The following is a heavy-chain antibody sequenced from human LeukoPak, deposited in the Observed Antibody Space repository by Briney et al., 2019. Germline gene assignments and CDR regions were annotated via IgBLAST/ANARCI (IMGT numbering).Heavy chain of an antibody. CDR1: GYSISSGYY. V-gene: IGHV4-38-2*01. Sequence: SETLSLTCAVSGYSISSGYYWGWIRQPPGKGLEWIGSFHHSRNTYYNPSLKSRVTISVDTSKNQFSLKLSSVTAADTAVYYCASADYWGQGTLVTVSS. CDR2: FHHSRNT. CDR3: ASADY. J-gene: IGHJ4*02.